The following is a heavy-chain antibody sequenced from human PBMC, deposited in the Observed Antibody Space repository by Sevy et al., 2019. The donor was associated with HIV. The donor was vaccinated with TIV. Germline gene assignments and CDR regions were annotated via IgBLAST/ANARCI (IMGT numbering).Heavy chain of an antibody. CDR3: ARVRYTYGNFFFDY. J-gene: IGHJ4*02. Sequence: GGCLRLSCTASGFTFSDYYMSWIRQAPGKGLEWISYISSRDYFIYYTDSVKGRFTISRDNAKNSMFLHMSSLRAEDTALYYCARVRYTYGNFFFDYWGQGTLVTVSS. D-gene: IGHD5-18*01. V-gene: IGHV3-11*01. CDR2: ISSRDYFI. CDR1: GFTFSDYY.